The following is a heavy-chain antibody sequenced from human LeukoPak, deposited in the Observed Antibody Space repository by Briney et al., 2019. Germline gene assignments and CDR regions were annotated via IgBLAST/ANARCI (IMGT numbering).Heavy chain of an antibody. CDR1: GVSFSGYY. D-gene: IGHD2-2*01. CDR3: ARHQIGYCSSTSCSNWFDP. V-gene: IGHV4-34*01. CDR2: INHSGST. Sequence: KSSETLSLTCAVYGVSFSGYYWSWIRQPPGKGLEWIGEINHSGSTNYNPSLKSRVTISVDTSKNQFSLKLSSVTAADTAVYYCARHQIGYCSSTSCSNWFDPWGQGTLVTVSS. J-gene: IGHJ5*02.